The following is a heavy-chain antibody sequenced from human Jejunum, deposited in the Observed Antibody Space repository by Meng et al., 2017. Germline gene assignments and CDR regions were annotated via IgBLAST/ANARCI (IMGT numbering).Heavy chain of an antibody. D-gene: IGHD5-12*01. J-gene: IGHJ1*01. CDR2: INHDGST. CDR1: GGSFSSFR. V-gene: IGHV4-34*01. CDR3: ARGVGYGRVEYFQY. Sequence: SETLSLTCGVYGGSFSSFRWTWIRQPPGKGLEWIGEINHDGSTRYNPSFKSRVTISADTSKNQFSLNLRSVTAADTAVYYCARGVGYGRVEYFQYWGQGTLVTVSS.